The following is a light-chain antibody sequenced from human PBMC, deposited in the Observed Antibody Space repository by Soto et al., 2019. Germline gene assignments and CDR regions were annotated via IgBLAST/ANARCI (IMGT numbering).Light chain of an antibody. CDR1: SSDVGGYDY. Sequence: QSALTQPAPVSGSPGQSITISCTGSSSDVGGYDYVSWYQQHPGKAPKLMIYEVSNRPSGVSNRFSGSKSGNTASLTISGLQAEDEADYYCCSYTGSLTLLFGGGTKVTVL. V-gene: IGLV2-14*01. J-gene: IGLJ2*01. CDR2: EVS. CDR3: CSYTGSLTLL.